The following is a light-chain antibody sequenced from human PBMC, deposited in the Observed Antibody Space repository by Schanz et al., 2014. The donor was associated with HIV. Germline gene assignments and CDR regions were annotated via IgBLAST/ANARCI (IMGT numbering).Light chain of an antibody. CDR2: DVS. CDR1: SSDVGGHNY. J-gene: IGLJ3*02. V-gene: IGLV2-14*03. Sequence: HSALTQPASVSGSPGQSITISCTGTSSDVGGHNYVSWYQQHPGKAPRLLIFDVSNRPSGVSWRFSGSKSGNTASLTISGLQADDEADYYCGSYKSTSAPWVFGGGTKVTVL. CDR3: GSYKSTSAPWV.